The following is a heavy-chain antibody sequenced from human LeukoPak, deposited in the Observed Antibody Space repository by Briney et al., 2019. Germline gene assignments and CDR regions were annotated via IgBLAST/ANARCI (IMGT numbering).Heavy chain of an antibody. V-gene: IGHV3-30*02. CDR1: GFTFSIYG. CDR2: IRYDGSNN. J-gene: IGHJ4*02. CDR3: ARDTVRGRLPDY. D-gene: IGHD4-17*01. Sequence: GSLRLSCAASGFTFSIYGIHWVRQAPGQGLEWVAFIRYDGSNNYYADSVKGRFTISRDNAKNTLYLQMNSLRAEDTAVYYCARDTVRGRLPDYWGQGTLVTVSS.